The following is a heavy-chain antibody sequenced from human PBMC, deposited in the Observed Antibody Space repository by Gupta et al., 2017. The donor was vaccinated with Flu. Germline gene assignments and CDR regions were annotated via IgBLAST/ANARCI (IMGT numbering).Heavy chain of an antibody. CDR2: IPSSGGTI. CDR1: GFSFSSYE. Sequence: EVQLVVSGGGLVQPGGSLRLSWAASGFSFSSYEMNWVRQAPGKGLEWVSYIPSSGGTIHYADSVRGRFTISRDNAKKSLYLQMSSLRAEDTAVYYCARDGYGGAFDIWGQGTMVTVSS. D-gene: IGHD5-18*01. V-gene: IGHV3-48*03. J-gene: IGHJ3*02. CDR3: ARDGYGGAFDI.